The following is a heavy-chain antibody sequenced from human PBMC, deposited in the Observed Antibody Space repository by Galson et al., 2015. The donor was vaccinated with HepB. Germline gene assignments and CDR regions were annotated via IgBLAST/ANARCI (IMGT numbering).Heavy chain of an antibody. CDR1: GGTFTSYS. D-gene: IGHD3-10*01. CDR2: IIPSLNIA. Sequence: SCKASGGTFTSYSFNRVRQAPGQGLEWMGRIIPSLNIANYAQRFQGRVTITADRSTSTAYMEVRSPRSEDTAVYYCARGPWGSGSYYPPFDYWGQGTLVTVSS. V-gene: IGHV1-69*02. CDR3: ARGPWGSGSYYPPFDY. J-gene: IGHJ4*02.